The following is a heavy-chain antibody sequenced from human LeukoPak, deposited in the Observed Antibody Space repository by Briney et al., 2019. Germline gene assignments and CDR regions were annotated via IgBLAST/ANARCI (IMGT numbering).Heavy chain of an antibody. CDR2: IYYSGST. D-gene: IGHD6-13*01. V-gene: IGHV4-31*03. CDR1: GGSISSGGYY. J-gene: IGHJ3*02. Sequence: SETLSLTCTVSGGSISSGGYYWSWIRQHPGKGLEWIGYIYYSGSTYYNPSLKSRVTISVDTSKNQFSLKLSSVTAADTAVYYCARSAAAIDAFDIWGQGPMVTVSS. CDR3: ARSAAAIDAFDI.